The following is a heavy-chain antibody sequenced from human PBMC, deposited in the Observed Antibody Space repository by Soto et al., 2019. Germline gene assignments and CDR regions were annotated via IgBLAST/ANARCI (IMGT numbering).Heavy chain of an antibody. V-gene: IGHV4-34*01. Sequence: SETLSLTCAVYGGSFSGYYWSWIRQPPGKGLEWIGEINHSGSTNYNPSLKSRVTISVDTSKNQFSLKLSSVTAADTAVYYCARGYVHIAAADHYYYYYMDVWGKGTTVTVSS. CDR2: INHSGST. CDR3: ARGYVHIAAADHYYYYYMDV. D-gene: IGHD6-13*01. J-gene: IGHJ6*03. CDR1: GGSFSGYY.